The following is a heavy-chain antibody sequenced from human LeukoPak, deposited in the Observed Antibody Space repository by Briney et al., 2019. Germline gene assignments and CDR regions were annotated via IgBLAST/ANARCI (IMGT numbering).Heavy chain of an antibody. D-gene: IGHD6-19*01. Sequence: GGSLRLSCAASGFTFSSYAMNWGRQAPGKGLEWVSALSGGGGSTSYADSVKGRFTISRDNSRDTLYLQMKSLRAEDTAVYYCAKTPRNSGWWIDYWGQGTLVTVSS. V-gene: IGHV3-23*01. CDR2: LSGGGGST. J-gene: IGHJ4*02. CDR3: AKTPRNSGWWIDY. CDR1: GFTFSSYA.